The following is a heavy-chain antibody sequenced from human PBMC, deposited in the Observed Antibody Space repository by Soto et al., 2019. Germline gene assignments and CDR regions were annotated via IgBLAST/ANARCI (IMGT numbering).Heavy chain of an antibody. J-gene: IGHJ4*02. D-gene: IGHD1-26*01. CDR2: INSNGGST. CDR3: ARDGGSYYLDS. V-gene: IGHV3-64*01. Sequence: EVQLVESGGGLVQPGGSLRLSCAASGFTFRRYAMEWVRQAPEKGLEYVSAINSNGGSTYYANSVKGRFTISRDNSKNTLYLQMGSLRAEDMAVYYCARDGGSYYLDSWGQGTLVTVSS. CDR1: GFTFRRYA.